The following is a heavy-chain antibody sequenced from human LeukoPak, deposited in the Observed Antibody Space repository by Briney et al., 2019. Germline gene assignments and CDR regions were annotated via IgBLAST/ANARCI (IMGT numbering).Heavy chain of an antibody. D-gene: IGHD3-10*01. J-gene: IGHJ6*02. CDR3: ARGITMVRGVGYYYGMDV. CDR2: IIPIFGTA. Sequence: ASVKVSCTASGGTFSSYAISWVRQAPGQGLEWMGGIIPIFGTANYAQKFQGRVTITADESTSTAYMELSSLRSEDTAVYYCARGITMVRGVGYYYGMDVWGQGTTVTVSS. V-gene: IGHV1-69*13. CDR1: GGTFSSYA.